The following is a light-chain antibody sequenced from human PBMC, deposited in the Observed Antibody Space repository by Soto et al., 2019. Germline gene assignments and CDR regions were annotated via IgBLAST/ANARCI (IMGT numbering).Light chain of an antibody. V-gene: IGKV3-20*01. CDR2: AAS. Sequence: EIVLTQSPGTLSLSPGERATLSCRASQSVSSNYLAWYKQKPGQAPRLLISAASSRATGIPYRFSGSGSGTDFTLNISGLEPEHFAVYYCQQYGSSPFAFGSGTKGDIK. CDR3: QQYGSSPFA. J-gene: IGKJ3*01. CDR1: QSVSSNY.